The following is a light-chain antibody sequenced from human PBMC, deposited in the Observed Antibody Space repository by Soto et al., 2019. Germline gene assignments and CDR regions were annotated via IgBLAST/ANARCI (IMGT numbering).Light chain of an antibody. CDR2: DAS. CDR3: QQYDNIPTIT. Sequence: DIQMTQSPSSLSASVGDRVTITCQASQDISNYLNWYQQKPGKAPKLLIYDASDLETGVPPRFSGSGSGTDFTVTISSLQPEDIATYYCQQYDNIPTITFGQGTRLEIK. V-gene: IGKV1-33*01. CDR1: QDISNY. J-gene: IGKJ5*01.